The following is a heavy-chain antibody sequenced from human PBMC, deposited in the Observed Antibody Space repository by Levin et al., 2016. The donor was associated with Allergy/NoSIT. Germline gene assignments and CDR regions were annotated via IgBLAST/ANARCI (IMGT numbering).Heavy chain of an antibody. J-gene: IGHJ6*02. CDR2: IFNNGNT. CDR3: AVIQLWLSFPLDHGVDV. D-gene: IGHD5-18*01. Sequence: SETLSLTCAVSGDSISNTNYFWGWIRQSPGKGLEWIGSIFNNGNTYYNPSLKRRVTISVDTSKNQFSLKLDSVTAADTAVYYCAVIQLWLSFPLDHGVDVWGQGTTVTVSS. V-gene: IGHV4-39*01. CDR1: GDSISNTNYF.